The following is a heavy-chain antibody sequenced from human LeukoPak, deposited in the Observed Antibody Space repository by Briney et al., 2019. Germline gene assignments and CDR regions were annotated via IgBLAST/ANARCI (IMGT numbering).Heavy chain of an antibody. CDR1: GGSISSSSYY. D-gene: IGHD6-19*01. J-gene: IGHJ4*02. CDR2: IFYSGIL. Sequence: PSETLSLTCTVSGGSISSSSYYWGWVRQPPGSGLEWIGSIFYSGILYCSPSLESRVTISVDTSKNQFSLKLTSVTAADTAVYYCARAPIAVAGAGHEYFDYWGQGTLVTVSS. CDR3: ARAPIAVAGAGHEYFDY. V-gene: IGHV4-39*01.